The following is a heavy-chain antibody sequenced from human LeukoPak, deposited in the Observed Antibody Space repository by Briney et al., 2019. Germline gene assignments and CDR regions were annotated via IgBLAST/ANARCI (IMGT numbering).Heavy chain of an antibody. CDR2: IYYSGST. J-gene: IGHJ4*02. CDR1: GGSISSYY. D-gene: IGHD3-22*01. V-gene: IGHV4-59*01. CDR3: AILYWDSSGYYFGY. Sequence: SETLSLTCTVSGGSISSYYWSWIRQPPGKGLEWVGYIYYSGSTNYNPSLKSRVTISVDTSKNQFSLKLSSVTAADTAVYYCAILYWDSSGYYFGYWGQGTLVTVSS.